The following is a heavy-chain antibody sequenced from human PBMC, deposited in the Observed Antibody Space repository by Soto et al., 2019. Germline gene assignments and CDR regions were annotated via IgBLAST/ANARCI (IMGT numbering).Heavy chain of an antibody. CDR3: ARGGVPAAMSY. CDR2: INSDGSNT. Sequence: EVQLVESGGGLVQPGGSLRLSCAASGFTFSSFWMHWVRQAPGEGLVWVSRINSDGSNTNYADSVKGRFTISRDNAKNTLYLQMNSLRDEDTAVYYCARGGVPAAMSYWGQGTLVTVSS. CDR1: GFTFSSFW. J-gene: IGHJ4*02. D-gene: IGHD2-2*01. V-gene: IGHV3-74*01.